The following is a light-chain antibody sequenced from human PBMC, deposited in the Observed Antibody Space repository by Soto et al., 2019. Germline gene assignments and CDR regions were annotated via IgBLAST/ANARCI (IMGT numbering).Light chain of an antibody. J-gene: IGKJ1*01. CDR3: QQLMIYPRT. Sequence: DIQLTQSPSFLSASVGDRVTITCRASHDINSYLAWYQQSPGKAPKLLIYAASTLHNAVPSRFSGGGSGTDFSLTISSLQPEDFATYYYQQLMIYPRTFGQGTTVEF. CDR1: HDINSY. CDR2: AAS. V-gene: IGKV1-9*01.